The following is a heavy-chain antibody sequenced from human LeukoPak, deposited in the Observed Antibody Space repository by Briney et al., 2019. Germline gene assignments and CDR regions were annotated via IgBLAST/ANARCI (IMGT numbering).Heavy chain of an antibody. CDR2: ISSSGST. CDR1: GDSISSGDYY. D-gene: IGHD6-6*01. V-gene: IGHV4-61*02. CDR3: ARELIEYSSSSHIYYYYYMDV. Sequence: PSETLSLTCTVSGDSISSGDYYWSWIRQPAGKGLEWIGRISSSGSTNYNPSLKSRVTISVDTSKNQFSLKLSSVTAADTAVYFCARELIEYSSSSHIYYYYYMDVWGKGTTVTVSS. J-gene: IGHJ6*03.